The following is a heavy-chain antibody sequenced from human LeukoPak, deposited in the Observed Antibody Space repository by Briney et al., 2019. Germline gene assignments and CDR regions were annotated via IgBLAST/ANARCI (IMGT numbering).Heavy chain of an antibody. J-gene: IGHJ6*04. CDR1: GFTFSSYG. CDR3: AKDYDYGDYVGVEHCMDV. V-gene: IGHV3-33*06. D-gene: IGHD4-17*01. CDR2: IWYDGSNK. Sequence: GGSLRLSCAASGFTFSSYGMHWVRQAPGKGLEWVAVIWYDGSNKYYADSVKGRFTVSRDNSKNTLYLQMNSLRAEDTAVYYCAKDYDYGDYVGVEHCMDVWGKGTTVTVSS.